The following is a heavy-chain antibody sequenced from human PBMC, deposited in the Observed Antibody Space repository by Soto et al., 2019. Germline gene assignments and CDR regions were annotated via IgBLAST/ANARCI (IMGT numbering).Heavy chain of an antibody. D-gene: IGHD5-18*01. CDR1: GLTFSGYA. CDR2: ISGSGGST. CDR3: AKVGTRGYRYVPY. J-gene: IGHJ4*02. Sequence: GGSLRLSCAASGLTFSGYAMSWVRQAPGKGLEWVSAISGSGGSTYYADSVKGRFTISRDNSKNTLYLQMNSLRAEDTAVYHCAKVGTRGYRYVPYWGQGTLVTVSS. V-gene: IGHV3-23*01.